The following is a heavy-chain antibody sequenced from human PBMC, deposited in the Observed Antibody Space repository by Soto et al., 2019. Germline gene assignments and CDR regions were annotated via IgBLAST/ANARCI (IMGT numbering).Heavy chain of an antibody. CDR3: ARFIRRPAFDI. CDR2: IYYSGST. Sequence: QVQLQESGPGLVKPSQTLSLTCTVSGGSISSDDYYWSWIRQPPGKGLECIGYIYYSGSTYYNPSLKSRVTISVDTSKNQFSLKLRSVTAADTAVYYCARFIRRPAFDIWGQGTMVSVSS. CDR1: GGSISSDDYY. D-gene: IGHD3-16*02. J-gene: IGHJ3*02. V-gene: IGHV4-30-4*01.